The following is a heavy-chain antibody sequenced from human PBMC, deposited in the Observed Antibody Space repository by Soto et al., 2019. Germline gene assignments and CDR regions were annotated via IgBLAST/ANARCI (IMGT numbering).Heavy chain of an antibody. CDR3: AKDVIADYGGNISPFDY. CDR2: ISWNSGSI. J-gene: IGHJ4*02. D-gene: IGHD4-17*01. CDR1: GFTFSDYY. Sequence: GGSLRLSCEGSGFTFSDYYISWIRQAPGKGLEWVSGISWNSGSIGYADSVKGRFTISRDNAKNSLYLQMNSLRAEDTALYYCAKDVIADYGGNISPFDYWGQGTLVTVSS. V-gene: IGHV3-9*01.